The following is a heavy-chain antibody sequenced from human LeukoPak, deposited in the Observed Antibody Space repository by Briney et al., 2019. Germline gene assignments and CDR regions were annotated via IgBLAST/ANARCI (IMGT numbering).Heavy chain of an antibody. Sequence: PGGSQRLFCAASGFTFSSYSMNWVRQAPGKGLEWVSYISSSSSAIYYADSVKGRFTISRDNAKNSLYLQMNSLRAEDTAVYYCARGDYPFLLWGQGALVTVSS. CDR3: ARGDYPFLL. J-gene: IGHJ4*02. CDR1: GFTFSSYS. CDR2: ISSSSSAI. D-gene: IGHD4-17*01. V-gene: IGHV3-48*04.